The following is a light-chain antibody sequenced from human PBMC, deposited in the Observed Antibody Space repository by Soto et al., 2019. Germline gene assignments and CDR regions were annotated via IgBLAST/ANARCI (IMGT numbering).Light chain of an antibody. V-gene: IGKV3-20*01. CDR3: QQYATSPLT. CDR2: GAS. CDR1: QSLSNNF. J-gene: IGKJ4*01. Sequence: DIVLTQSPGTLSLSPGDRAALSCGASQSLSNNFLAWYQQKPGQAPRLLLSGASSRATGIPDRFSGSGSGTEFTVTITRVEPEDFAVYYWQQYATSPLTFGGGTKVEIK.